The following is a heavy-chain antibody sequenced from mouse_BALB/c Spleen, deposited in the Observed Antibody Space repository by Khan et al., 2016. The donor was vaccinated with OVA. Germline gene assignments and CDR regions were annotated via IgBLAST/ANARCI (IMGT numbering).Heavy chain of an antibody. CDR2: ISSSGST. D-gene: IGHD2-3*01. V-gene: IGHV3-2*02. J-gene: IGHJ4*01. Sequence: EVKLLKSGPGLVKPSQSLSLTYTVTGYSITSDYAWNWIRQFPGNKLEWMGYISSSGSTNYNPALKSRISITRDTSKNQFFLQLNSVTTEDTATYYCARDGSRYNYAMDYWGQGTSVTVSS. CDR3: ARDGSRYNYAMDY. CDR1: GYSITSDYA.